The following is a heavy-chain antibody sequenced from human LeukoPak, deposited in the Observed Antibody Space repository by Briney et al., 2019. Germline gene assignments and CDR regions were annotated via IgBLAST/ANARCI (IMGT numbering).Heavy chain of an antibody. CDR2: ISSSSSYI. V-gene: IGHV3-21*01. D-gene: IGHD3-22*01. Sequence: GGSLRLSCAASGFTFSSYSMNWVRQAPGKGLEWVSSISSSSSYIYYADSVKGRFTISRDNAKNSLYLQMNSLRAEDTAVYYCARETYYYDSSGYYYVTPDAFDIWGQGTMVTVSS. CDR3: ARETYYYDSSGYYYVTPDAFDI. J-gene: IGHJ3*02. CDR1: GFTFSSYS.